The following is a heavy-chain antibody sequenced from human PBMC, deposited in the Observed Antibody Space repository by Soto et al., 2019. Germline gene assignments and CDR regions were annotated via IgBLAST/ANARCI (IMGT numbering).Heavy chain of an antibody. D-gene: IGHD3-9*01. Sequence: QMQVVESGGGLVKPGGSLRLSCAASGFNFSDYYMSWLRQAPGKGPEWLSYISSSSTYTNYADSVQGRFTISRDNAKNSLYLQMNDLRAGDTAVYYCARDHYDILTGSGWFDPWSQGTLVTVSS. CDR1: GFNFSDYY. CDR2: ISSSSTYT. J-gene: IGHJ5*02. CDR3: ARDHYDILTGSGWFDP. V-gene: IGHV3-11*06.